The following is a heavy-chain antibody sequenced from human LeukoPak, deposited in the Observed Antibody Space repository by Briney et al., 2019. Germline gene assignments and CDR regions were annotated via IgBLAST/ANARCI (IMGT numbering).Heavy chain of an antibody. CDR1: GFTFSSYW. Sequence: PGGSLILSCAASGFTFSSYWMSWVRQAPGKGLEWVANIKQDGSEKYYVDSVKGRFTISRDNAKNTLYLHMNSLRAEDTAVYYCARDFQLWFGESMTNDAFDIWGQGTMVTVSS. V-gene: IGHV3-7*01. J-gene: IGHJ3*02. CDR3: ARDFQLWFGESMTNDAFDI. CDR2: IKQDGSEK. D-gene: IGHD3-10*01.